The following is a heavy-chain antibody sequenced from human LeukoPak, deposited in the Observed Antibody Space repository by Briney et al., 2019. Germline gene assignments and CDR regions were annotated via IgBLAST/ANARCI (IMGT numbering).Heavy chain of an antibody. V-gene: IGHV3-23*01. Sequence: GGSLRLSCAASGFSFSTYAMSWVRQAPGKGLEWVSGVNGNGGSTSYADSVKGRFTIFRDNSKNTVYLQMNSLRVEDTAVYYCAKSLYGGCDYWGQGTVVTVSP. CDR2: VNGNGGST. J-gene: IGHJ4*02. CDR3: AKSLYGGCDY. CDR1: GFSFSTYA. D-gene: IGHD3-16*02.